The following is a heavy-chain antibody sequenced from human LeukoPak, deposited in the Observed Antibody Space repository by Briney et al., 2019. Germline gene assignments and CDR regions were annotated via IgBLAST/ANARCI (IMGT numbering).Heavy chain of an antibody. D-gene: IGHD5-12*01. Sequence: SVKVSCKASGGTFSSYAISWVRQAPGQGLEWMGRIIPIVGTANYAQKFQGRVTITTDESTSIAYMELSSLRSEDTAVYYCARSGIVARDFDYWGQGTLVTVSS. CDR2: IIPIVGTA. CDR1: GGTFSSYA. V-gene: IGHV1-69*05. CDR3: ARSGIVARDFDY. J-gene: IGHJ4*02.